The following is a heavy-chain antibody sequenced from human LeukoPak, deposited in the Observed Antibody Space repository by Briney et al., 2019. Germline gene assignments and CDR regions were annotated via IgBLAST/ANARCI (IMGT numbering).Heavy chain of an antibody. CDR2: IYPGDSDT. V-gene: IGHV5-51*01. Sequence: GESLKISCKGSGYNFFSYWIAWVRQMPGKGLEWMGIIYPGDSDTRYSPSFEGQVTISADRTTTTAYLQWSSLKASDTAIYYCARRHNYGSESYSFFDLWVQGTLVTVPS. CDR1: GYNFFSYW. J-gene: IGHJ4*02. D-gene: IGHD3-10*01. CDR3: ARRHNYGSESYSFFDL.